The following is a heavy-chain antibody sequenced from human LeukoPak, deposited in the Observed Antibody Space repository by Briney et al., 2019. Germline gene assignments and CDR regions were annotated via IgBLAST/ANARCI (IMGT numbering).Heavy chain of an antibody. CDR3: ARSSPELWFGELLAWYDYYGMDV. V-gene: IGHV3-48*03. CDR2: ISNSGSTI. J-gene: IGHJ6*04. Sequence: PGGSLRLSWAASGFTFSSYEMNWVRQAPAKGLEWVSYISNSGSTIYYADSVKGRFTISRDNAKNSLYLQMNSLRAEDTAVYYCARSSPELWFGELLAWYDYYGMDVWGKGTTVTVSS. D-gene: IGHD3-10*01. CDR1: GFTFSSYE.